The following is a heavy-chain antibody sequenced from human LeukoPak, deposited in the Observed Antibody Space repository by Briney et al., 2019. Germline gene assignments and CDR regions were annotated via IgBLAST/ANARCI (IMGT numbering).Heavy chain of an antibody. Sequence: SETLSLTCTVSGGSMNNSSFYWGWIRQPPGKGLEWIANIYHSGSTYYSPSLRSRVTISLDTSENQFSLRLTSVTAADTAVYYCARAPRYCSGGSCYVAFDIWGQGTMVTVSS. CDR1: GGSMNNSSFY. V-gene: IGHV4-39*07. CDR2: IYHSGST. J-gene: IGHJ3*02. CDR3: ARAPRYCSGGSCYVAFDI. D-gene: IGHD2-15*01.